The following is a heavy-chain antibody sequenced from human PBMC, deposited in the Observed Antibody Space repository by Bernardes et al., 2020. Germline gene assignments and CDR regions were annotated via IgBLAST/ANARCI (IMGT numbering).Heavy chain of an antibody. CDR2: ISSSSSYI. CDR1: GFTFSSYS. V-gene: IGHV3-21*01. J-gene: IGHJ6*02. CDR3: ARAHWEGYNWNYRYYGMDV. Sequence: GGSLRLSCAASGFTFSSYSMNWVRQAPGKGLEWVSSISSSSSYIYYADSVKGRFTISRDNAKNSLYLQMNSLRAEDTAVYYCARAHWEGYNWNYRYYGMDVWGQGTTVTVSS. D-gene: IGHD1-7*01.